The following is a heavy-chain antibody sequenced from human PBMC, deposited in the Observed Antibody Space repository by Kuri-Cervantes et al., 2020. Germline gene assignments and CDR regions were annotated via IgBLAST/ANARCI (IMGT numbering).Heavy chain of an antibody. CDR3: ARGQGAILALLDT. J-gene: IGHJ6*02. D-gene: IGHD3-3*01. Sequence: LRLSCTVSGGSISSSSYYWGWIRQHPGKGLEWIGYIYYSGSTYYNPSLKSRVTISVDTSKNQFSLKVNSVTAADTAVYYCARGQGAILALLDTWGQGTTVTVSS. CDR2: IYYSGST. V-gene: IGHV4-31*03. CDR1: GGSISSSSYY.